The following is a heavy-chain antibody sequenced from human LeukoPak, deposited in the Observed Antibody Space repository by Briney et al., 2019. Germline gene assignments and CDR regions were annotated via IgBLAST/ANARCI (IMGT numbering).Heavy chain of an antibody. D-gene: IGHD2-15*01. J-gene: IGHJ4*02. CDR3: ARALRSGDYFDY. CDR1: GGFISNYY. V-gene: IGHV4-4*07. CDR2: IYSSGTT. Sequence: PSETLSLTCTVSGGFISNYYWSRIRQPAGKGLEWIGRIYSSGTTKYNPSLKSRVTISVDKSKNQFSLKLSSVTAADTAVYYCARALRSGDYFDYWGQGTLVTVSS.